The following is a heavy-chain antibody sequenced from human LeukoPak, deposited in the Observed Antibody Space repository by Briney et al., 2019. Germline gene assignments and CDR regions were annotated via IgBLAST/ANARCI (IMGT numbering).Heavy chain of an antibody. CDR2: ISNEGGGT. Sequence: GGSRRLAWTASGFILKKFGMVWVRQAAGKGLGWVSAISNEGGGTIYGGFVKGRFTISRDNSKNTIFLQMNSLRAEATALYYCAKGSSGYFDDLWAQGNLVPVSS. J-gene: IGHJ1*01. D-gene: IGHD3-22*01. V-gene: IGHV3-23*01. CDR1: GFILKKFG. CDR3: AKGSSGYFDDL.